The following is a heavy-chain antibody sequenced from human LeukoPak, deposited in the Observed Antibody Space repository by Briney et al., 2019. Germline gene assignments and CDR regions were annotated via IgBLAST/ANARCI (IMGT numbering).Heavy chain of an antibody. J-gene: IGHJ4*02. CDR2: ISGSGGST. CDR1: GFTFSSYG. D-gene: IGHD3-22*01. Sequence: PGGSLRLSCAASGFTFSSYGMHWVRQAPGKGLEWVSAISGSGGSTYYADSVKGRFTISKDNSKNTLYLQMNSLRAEDTAVYYCASTGIPGGYYDSSGYFPFDYWGQGTLVTVSS. CDR3: ASTGIPGGYYDSSGYFPFDY. V-gene: IGHV3-23*01.